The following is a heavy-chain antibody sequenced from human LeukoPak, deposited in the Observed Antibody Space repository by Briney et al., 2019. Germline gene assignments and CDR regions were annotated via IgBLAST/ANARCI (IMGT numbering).Heavy chain of an antibody. D-gene: IGHD2-15*01. J-gene: IGHJ6*02. V-gene: IGHV3-23*01. Sequence: PGGSLRLSCAASGFTFSSYAMSWVRQAPGKGLEWDSSISGSGNRTYYADSVKGRFTISRDNSKNTLFLQMNSLRAEDTAVYYCAKNLYCGGGSCYPSALGMDVWGQGTTVTVSS. CDR2: ISGSGNRT. CDR3: AKNLYCGGGSCYPSALGMDV. CDR1: GFTFSSYA.